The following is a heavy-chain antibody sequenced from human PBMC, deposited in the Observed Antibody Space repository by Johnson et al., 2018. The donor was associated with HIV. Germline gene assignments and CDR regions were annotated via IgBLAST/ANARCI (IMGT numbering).Heavy chain of an antibody. CDR1: GFTFCDYY. CDR2: ICSSGSTI. V-gene: IGHV3-11*01. CDR3: ARGRDSTGDGGAFDI. D-gene: IGHD7-27*01. J-gene: IGHJ3*02. Sequence: QVQVVESGGGLVKPGGSLRLSCAASGFTFCDYYMSWIRQAPGTGLEWVSYICSSGSTIYYADSVQGRFTISRDNAKNATYLQLNSLRAEDTAVYYCARGRDSTGDGGAFDIWGQGTMVTVSS.